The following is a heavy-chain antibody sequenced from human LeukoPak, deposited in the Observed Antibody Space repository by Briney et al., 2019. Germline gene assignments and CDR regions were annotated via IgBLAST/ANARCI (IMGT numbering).Heavy chain of an antibody. V-gene: IGHV3-74*01. D-gene: IGHD3-16*01. CDR3: AKTFHDYVWGSLHAFHI. Sequence: PRGSLRLSCVASGFSFSNSWMHWVRQAPGRGLVWVSRIDRDGGSETLADSVKGRFANSRDNAKNTLYLQMNSLGAEDTAVYYCAKTFHDYVWGSLHAFHIWGQGTMVTV. CDR2: IDRDGGSE. CDR1: GFSFSNSW. J-gene: IGHJ3*02.